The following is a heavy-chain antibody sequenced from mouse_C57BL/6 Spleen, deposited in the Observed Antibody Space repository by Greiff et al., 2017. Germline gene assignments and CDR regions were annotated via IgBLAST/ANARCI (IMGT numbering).Heavy chain of an antibody. Sequence: QVQLKQSGPGLVQPSQSLSITCTVSGFSLTSYGVHWVRQSPGKGLEWLGVIWSGGSTDYDAAFISRLSISKDNSKSQVFFKMNSLQADDTAIYYCARNHYYGSSYGTPFDVWGTGTTVTVSS. J-gene: IGHJ1*03. D-gene: IGHD1-1*01. V-gene: IGHV2-2*01. CDR2: IWSGGST. CDR3: ARNHYYGSSYGTPFDV. CDR1: GFSLTSYG.